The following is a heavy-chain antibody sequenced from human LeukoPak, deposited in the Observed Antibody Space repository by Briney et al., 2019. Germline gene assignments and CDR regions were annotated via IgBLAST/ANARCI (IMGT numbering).Heavy chain of an antibody. D-gene: IGHD1-26*01. Sequence: KPSETLSLTCTVSGGSMSNYYWTWIRQPPGKGLEWIGYIYYSGNTNYNPSLKSRVTISVGTSKNQFSLKLSSVTAADTAVYYCARVSDKWDYHYVDVWGKGTTVSISS. V-gene: IGHV4-59*01. CDR2: IYYSGNT. J-gene: IGHJ6*03. CDR1: GGSMSNYY. CDR3: ARVSDKWDYHYVDV.